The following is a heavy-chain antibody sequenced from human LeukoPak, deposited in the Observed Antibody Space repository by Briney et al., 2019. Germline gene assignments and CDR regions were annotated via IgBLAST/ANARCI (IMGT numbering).Heavy chain of an antibody. CDR3: ARAAPYYDFWSGYYRNDNWFDP. D-gene: IGHD3-3*01. J-gene: IGHJ5*02. CDR2: ISAYNGNT. V-gene: IGHV1-18*01. CDR1: GYTFTSYG. Sequence: ASVKVSCKASGYTFTSYGISWVRQAPGQGLEWMGWISAYNGNTNYAQKLQGRVTMTTDTSTSTVYMELRSLRSDDTAVYYCARAAPYYDFWSGYYRNDNWFDPWGQGTLVTVSS.